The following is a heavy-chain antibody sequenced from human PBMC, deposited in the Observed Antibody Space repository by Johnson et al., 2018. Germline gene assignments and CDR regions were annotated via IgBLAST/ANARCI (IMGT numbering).Heavy chain of an antibody. V-gene: IGHV3-9*01. CDR2: ISWNSGSI. J-gene: IGHJ6*02. Sequence: EVQLVESGGGLGQPGGSLRLSCAASGFIFSTYSMNWVRQAPGKGLEWVSGISWNSGSIGYADSVRGRFTISRDNAKNSLYLQMNSLRAEDTALYYCAKARNSGSNAGMDVWGQGTTVTVSS. D-gene: IGHD1-26*01. CDR1: GFIFSTYS. CDR3: AKARNSGSNAGMDV.